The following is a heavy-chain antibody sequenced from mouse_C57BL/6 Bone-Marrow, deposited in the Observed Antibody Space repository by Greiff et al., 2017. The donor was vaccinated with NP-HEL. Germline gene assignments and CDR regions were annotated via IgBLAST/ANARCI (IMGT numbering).Heavy chain of an antibody. D-gene: IGHD1-1*01. CDR3: ARNYGSSYAWFAY. Sequence: VQLQQSGAELVRPGTSVKMSCKASGYTFTNYWIGWAKQRPGHGLEWIGDIYPGGGYTNYNVKFKGKATLTADKSSSTAYMQFSSLTSEDSAIYYCARNYGSSYAWFAYWGQGTLVTVSA. V-gene: IGHV1-63*01. CDR2: IYPGGGYT. CDR1: GYTFTNYW. J-gene: IGHJ3*01.